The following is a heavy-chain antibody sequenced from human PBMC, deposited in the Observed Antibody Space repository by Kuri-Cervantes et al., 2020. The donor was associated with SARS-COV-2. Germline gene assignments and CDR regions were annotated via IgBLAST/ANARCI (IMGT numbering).Heavy chain of an antibody. Sequence: SETLSLTCTGSGDSISSSAYHWGWIRQPPGKGLEWIGNIYYSGNTYYNPSLKSRVTISVDTSKNQFSLKLSSVTAADTAVYYCARDPRVLTRNYQPEAFDIWGQGTMVTVSS. CDR1: GDSISSSAYH. CDR3: ARDPRVLTRNYQPEAFDI. CDR2: IYYSGNT. V-gene: IGHV4-39*07. J-gene: IGHJ3*02. D-gene: IGHD1-7*01.